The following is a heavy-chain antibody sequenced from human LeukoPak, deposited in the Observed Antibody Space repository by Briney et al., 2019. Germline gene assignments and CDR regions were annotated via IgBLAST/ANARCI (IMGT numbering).Heavy chain of an antibody. D-gene: IGHD6-19*01. CDR3: AKDIEEWLVKGGGCFDY. Sequence: PGGSLRLSCAASGFSLTTYGMHWVRQAPGRGLEWVAVISYDGTKKDYRDSVKGRFTISRDNSKNTLYLQMNSLRAEDTAVYYCAKDIEEWLVKGGGCFDYWGQGTLVTVSS. V-gene: IGHV3-30*18. CDR1: GFSLTTYG. J-gene: IGHJ4*02. CDR2: ISYDGTKK.